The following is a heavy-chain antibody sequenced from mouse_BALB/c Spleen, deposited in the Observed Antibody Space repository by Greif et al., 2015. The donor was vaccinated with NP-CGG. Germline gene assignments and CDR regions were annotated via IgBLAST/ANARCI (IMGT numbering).Heavy chain of an antibody. CDR3: ARHFDDGYNYYAMDY. CDR1: GFTFSSYT. J-gene: IGHJ4*01. D-gene: IGHD2-3*01. Sequence: EVKVVESGGGLVQPGGSLKLSCAASGFTFSSYTMSWVRQTPEKRLEWVAYISNGGGSTYYPDTVKGRFTISRDNAKNTLYLQMSSLKSEDTAMYYCARHFDDGYNYYAMDYWGQGTSVTVSS. V-gene: IGHV5-12-2*01. CDR2: ISNGGGST.